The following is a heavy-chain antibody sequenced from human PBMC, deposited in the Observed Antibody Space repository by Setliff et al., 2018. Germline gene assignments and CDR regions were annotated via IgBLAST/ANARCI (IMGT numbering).Heavy chain of an antibody. CDR3: VRDPPGSGFAFES. J-gene: IGHJ4*02. CDR2: IWFDGSNK. V-gene: IGHV3-33*01. D-gene: IGHD6-19*01. Sequence: GASLKLSCASSGFTFGGSAMHWVRQAPGKGLEWVAFIWFDGSNKYYAASVTGRFTISRDNSRDTLYLQMNNLRVEDTAVYYCVRDPPGSGFAFESWGQGTLVTVSS. CDR1: GFTFGGSA.